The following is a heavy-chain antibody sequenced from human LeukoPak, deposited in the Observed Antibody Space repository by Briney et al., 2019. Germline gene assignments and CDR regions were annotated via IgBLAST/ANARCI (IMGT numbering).Heavy chain of an antibody. Sequence: PSETLSLTCAVYGGSISGYYWSWIRQPPGKALEWMGEIKHSGSTKYNPALKSRVTISVDTSKNQFSLKLSSVTPADTAVYYCASSDYDFWSGYYTGALSYYMDVWGKGTTVTVSS. D-gene: IGHD3-3*01. CDR1: GGSISGYY. CDR3: ASSDYDFWSGYYTGALSYYMDV. V-gene: IGHV4-34*01. CDR2: IKHSGST. J-gene: IGHJ6*03.